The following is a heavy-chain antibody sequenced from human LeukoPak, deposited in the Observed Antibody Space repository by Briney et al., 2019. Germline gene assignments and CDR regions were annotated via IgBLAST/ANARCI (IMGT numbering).Heavy chain of an antibody. D-gene: IGHD2-2*03. V-gene: IGHV4-61*02. Sequence: SETLSLTCTVSGGSISSGGYYWNWIRQPAGKGLEWIGRVYTTGSANYNPSLKSRVTMSLDTSDNQFSLKLNSVTAADTAVYYCARQGDGYCTSTNCLYSFDNWGQGTLVTVSS. CDR2: VYTTGSA. CDR3: ARQGDGYCTSTNCLYSFDN. J-gene: IGHJ4*02. CDR1: GGSISSGGYY.